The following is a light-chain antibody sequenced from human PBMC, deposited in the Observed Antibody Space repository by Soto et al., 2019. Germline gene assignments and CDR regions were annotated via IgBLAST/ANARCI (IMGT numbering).Light chain of an antibody. Sequence: EIVLTQSPGTLSLCPGERGTLSCRASGSVTDYLAWYQQKPGQAPRLLIYDASTRATGIPARFSGSGSGTEFTLTISSLQSEDFAVYYCQQYNNWPPITFGQGTKVDIK. V-gene: IGKV3-15*01. J-gene: IGKJ1*01. CDR2: DAS. CDR3: QQYNNWPPIT. CDR1: GSVTDY.